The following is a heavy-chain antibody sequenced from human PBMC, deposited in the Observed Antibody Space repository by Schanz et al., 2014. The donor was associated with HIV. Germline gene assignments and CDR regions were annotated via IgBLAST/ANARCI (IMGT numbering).Heavy chain of an antibody. CDR2: ISISGETT. Sequence: VQLVESGGGVVQPGGSLRLSCAASGFTFSDYGMAWVRQAPGKGLEWVSGISISGETTYYADSVKGRFTISRDNSKNTLYLQMNSLRVEDTAVYYCANEEVPNDYWGQGTLVTVSS. V-gene: IGHV3-23*04. CDR1: GFTFSDYG. J-gene: IGHJ4*02. CDR3: ANEEVPNDY.